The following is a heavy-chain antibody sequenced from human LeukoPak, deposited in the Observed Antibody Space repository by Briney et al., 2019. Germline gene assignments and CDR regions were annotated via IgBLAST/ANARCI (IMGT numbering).Heavy chain of an antibody. Sequence: SETLSLTCAVYGGSFSGYYWSWIRQPPGKGLEGIGEINHSGSTNYNPSLKSRVTISVDTSKNQFSLKLRPVTAAHTAVYYCAREDGYSYGFDYRGQGTLVTVSP. CDR1: GGSFSGYY. CDR3: AREDGYSYGFDY. D-gene: IGHD5-18*01. V-gene: IGHV4-34*01. J-gene: IGHJ4*02. CDR2: INHSGST.